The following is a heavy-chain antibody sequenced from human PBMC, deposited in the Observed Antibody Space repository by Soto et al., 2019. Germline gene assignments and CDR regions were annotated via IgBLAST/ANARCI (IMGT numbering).Heavy chain of an antibody. CDR1: GGTFSSYA. J-gene: IGHJ4*02. CDR2: IIPIFGTA. V-gene: IGHV1-69*06. CDR3: ARNSGYYYDSSGYSFDY. D-gene: IGHD3-22*01. Sequence: SVKVSCKASGGTFSSYAISWVRQAPGQGLEWMGGIIPIFGTANYAQKFQGRVTITADKSTSTAYMELSSLRSEDTAVYYCARNSGYYYDSSGYSFDYWGQGTLVTVSS.